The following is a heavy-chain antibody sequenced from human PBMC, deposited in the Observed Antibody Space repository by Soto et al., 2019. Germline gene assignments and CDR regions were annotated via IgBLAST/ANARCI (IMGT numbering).Heavy chain of an antibody. J-gene: IGHJ4*02. D-gene: IGHD4-17*01. Sequence: SCSLALACTSCSESVCISVWGGIRQPPGKGLEWIGYIYYSGSTNYNPSLKSRVTISVDTSKNQFSLKLSSVTAADTAVYYCARRYGVYFDYWGQGTLVTVSS. CDR3: ARRYGVYFDY. V-gene: IGHV4-59*08. CDR1: SESVCISV. CDR2: IYYSGST.